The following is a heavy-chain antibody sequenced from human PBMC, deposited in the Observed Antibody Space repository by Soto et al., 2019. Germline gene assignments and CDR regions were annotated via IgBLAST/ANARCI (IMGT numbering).Heavy chain of an antibody. CDR1: GYTFSNYG. V-gene: IGHV1-18*01. CDR2: FSSYNGDA. J-gene: IGHJ4*02. CDR3: AREDRGGLDY. D-gene: IGHD3-16*01. Sequence: QVQLVQSGVEVKKPGASVKVSCKASGYTFSNYGISWVRQAPGQGLEWMGWFSSYNGDAGYAQNLQRRVTMTTDTSTSTAYMELWSLRSDDTAVYYCAREDRGGLDYWGQGTLVTVSS.